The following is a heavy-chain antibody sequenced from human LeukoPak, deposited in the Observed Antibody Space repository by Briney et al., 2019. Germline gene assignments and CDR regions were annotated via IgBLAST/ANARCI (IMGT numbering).Heavy chain of an antibody. Sequence: KPSETLSLTCTVSGGSISSYYWSWIRQPPGKGLGWIGYIYYSGSTNYNPSLKSRATISVDTSKNQFSLKLSSVTAADTAVYYCARENGFDAFDIWGQGTMVTVSS. CDR1: GGSISSYY. CDR2: IYYSGST. V-gene: IGHV4-59*01. J-gene: IGHJ3*02. CDR3: ARENGFDAFDI.